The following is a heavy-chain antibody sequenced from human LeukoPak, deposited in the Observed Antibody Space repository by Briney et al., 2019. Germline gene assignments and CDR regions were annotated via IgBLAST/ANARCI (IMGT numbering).Heavy chain of an antibody. V-gene: IGHV4-30-4*08. CDR1: GGSISSGDYY. CDR2: IYYSGST. J-gene: IGHJ4*02. D-gene: IGHD3-22*01. CDR3: ARVGSSGLFDY. Sequence: SRTLSLTCTVSGGSISSGDYYWSWIRQPPGKGLEWIGYIYYSGSTYYNPSLKSRVTISVDTSKNQFSLKLSSVTAADTAVYYCARVGSSGLFDYWGQGTLVTVSS.